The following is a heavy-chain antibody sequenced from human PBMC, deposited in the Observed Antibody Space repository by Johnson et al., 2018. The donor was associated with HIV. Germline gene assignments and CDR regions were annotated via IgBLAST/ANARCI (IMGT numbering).Heavy chain of an antibody. CDR3: AREDSAFDI. CDR2: IYSGGST. V-gene: IGHV3-66*01. Sequence: VQLVESGGGVVQPGRSLRLSCAASGFTFSDYYMSWIRQAPGKGLEWVSVIYSGGSTYYADSVKGRFTISRDNFKNTLYLQMNSLRAEDTAVYYCAREDSAFDIWGQGTIVTVSS. J-gene: IGHJ3*02. CDR1: GFTFSDYY.